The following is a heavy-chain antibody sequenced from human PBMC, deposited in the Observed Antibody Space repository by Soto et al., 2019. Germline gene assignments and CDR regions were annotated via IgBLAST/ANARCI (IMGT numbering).Heavy chain of an antibody. D-gene: IGHD2-15*01. CDR3: ARRYCSGGSCYLDY. Sequence: GASVKVPCKASGYTFTGYYMHWVRQAPGQGLEWMGWINPNSGGTNYAQKFQGRVTMTRDTSISTAYMELSRLRSDDTAVYYCARRYCSGGSCYLDYWGQGTLVTVSS. J-gene: IGHJ4*02. V-gene: IGHV1-2*02. CDR2: INPNSGGT. CDR1: GYTFTGYY.